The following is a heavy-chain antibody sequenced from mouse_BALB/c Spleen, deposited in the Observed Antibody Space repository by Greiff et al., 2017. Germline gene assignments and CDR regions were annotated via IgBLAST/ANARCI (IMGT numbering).Heavy chain of an antibody. V-gene: IGHV14-3*02. CDR2: IDPANGNT. D-gene: IGHD1-1*01. J-gene: IGHJ2*01. CDR1: GFNIKDTY. CDR3: ARDYGRGYFDY. Sequence: VQLKQSGAELVKPGASVKLSCTASGFNIKDTYMHWVKQRPEQGLEWIGRIDPANGNTKYDPKFQGKATITADTSSNTAYLQLSSLTSEDTAVYYCARDYGRGYFDYWGQGTTLTVSS.